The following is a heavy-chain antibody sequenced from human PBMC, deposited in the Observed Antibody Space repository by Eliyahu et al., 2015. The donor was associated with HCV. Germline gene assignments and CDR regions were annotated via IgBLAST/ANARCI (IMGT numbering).Heavy chain of an antibody. Sequence: GLVQPGGSLRLSCAVSGFTFTDHWMHWVRQAPGKGLVWVARIDVDGSVTNYAESVRGRFTISRDNAKNTLYLQMNSLRVEDTAVYYCARDLKWNQADYWGQGTLVTVSS. D-gene: IGHD1-20*01. V-gene: IGHV3-74*01. J-gene: IGHJ4*02. CDR2: IDVDGSVT. CDR3: ARDLKWNQADY. CDR1: GFTFTDHW.